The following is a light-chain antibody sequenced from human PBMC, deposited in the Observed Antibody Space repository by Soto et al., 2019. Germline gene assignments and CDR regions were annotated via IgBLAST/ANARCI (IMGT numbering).Light chain of an antibody. CDR2: AAS. CDR3: MQGTHWPPIT. V-gene: IGKV1-12*01. Sequence: DIQMTQSPFSVSASVGDRITITCRASQDIGGRLAWFQQKPGKAPQYLIQAASILQSGVPSRFSGSGSGTEFTLKISRVEAEDVGVYYCMQGTHWPPITFGQGTRLEIK. CDR1: QDIGGR. J-gene: IGKJ5*01.